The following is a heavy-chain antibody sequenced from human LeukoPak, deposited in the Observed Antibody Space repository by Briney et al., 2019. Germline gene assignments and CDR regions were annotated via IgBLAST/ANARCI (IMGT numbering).Heavy chain of an antibody. V-gene: IGHV3-33*01. D-gene: IGHD5-24*01. CDR2: IWYDGSNK. J-gene: IGHJ4*02. Sequence: GRSPRLSCAASGLTFSSYGMHWVRQAPGKGLEWVAVIWYDGSNKYYADSVKGRFTISRDNSKNTLYLQMNSLRAEDTAVYYCARAFAWRQFYYFDDWGQGTLVTVSS. CDR1: GLTFSSYG. CDR3: ARAFAWRQFYYFDD.